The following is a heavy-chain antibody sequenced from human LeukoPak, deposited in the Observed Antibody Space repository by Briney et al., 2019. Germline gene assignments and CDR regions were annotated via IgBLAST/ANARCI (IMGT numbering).Heavy chain of an antibody. D-gene: IGHD7-27*01. CDR3: AKGRLGIMYYFDY. CDR2: ITGSGGDT. CDR1: GFTFSNYA. J-gene: IGHJ4*02. Sequence: PGGSLRLSSAASGFTFSNYAMSWVRQAPGKGLEWVSTITGSGGDTYYADSVKGRFTISRDNSRNTVYLQANSLRAEDAAMYYCAKGRLGIMYYFDYWGQGTLVTVSS. V-gene: IGHV3-23*01.